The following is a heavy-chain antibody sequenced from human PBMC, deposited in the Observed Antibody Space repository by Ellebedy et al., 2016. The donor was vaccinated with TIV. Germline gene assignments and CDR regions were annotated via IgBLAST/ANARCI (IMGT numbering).Heavy chain of an antibody. V-gene: IGHV4-39*01. CDR3: ARWFGELLYVRWFDP. Sequence: SETLSLTCTVSGASIDSSSNYWGWIRQPPGKGLEWIGSIYYCGSTYYNPSLKSRVTISVDTSKSQFSLKLSSVTAADTAVYYCARWFGELLYVRWFDPWGQGTLVSVSS. D-gene: IGHD3-10*01. J-gene: IGHJ5*02. CDR2: IYYCGST. CDR1: GASIDSSSNY.